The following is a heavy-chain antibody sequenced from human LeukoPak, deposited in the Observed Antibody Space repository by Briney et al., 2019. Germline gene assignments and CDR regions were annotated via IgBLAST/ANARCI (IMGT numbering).Heavy chain of an antibody. CDR2: VNEGGRER. J-gene: IGHJ4*02. V-gene: IGHV3-7*01. CDR3: ARALGDDPIDH. Sequence: GSLRLSCAASAFTFSRFWMNWVRQAPGKGLEWVASVNEGGRERYYVDSVRGRFTISRDNAKNSVYLQMNSLRADDTAVYYCARALGDDPIDHWGQGTLVTVSS. D-gene: IGHD3-16*01. CDR1: AFTFSRFW.